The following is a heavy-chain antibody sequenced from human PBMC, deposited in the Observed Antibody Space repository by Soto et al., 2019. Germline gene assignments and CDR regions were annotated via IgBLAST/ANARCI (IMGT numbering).Heavy chain of an antibody. Sequence: ASVKVSCKASGGTFSRYAISWVRQAPGQGLEWMGWINPNTGATDFAQKFQGRVTMTRDTSISTAYMEVTRLRSDDTAIYYCARDALSSLEVELNSNKNTWFHSWGQGTLVTVSS. D-gene: IGHD1-26*01. CDR3: ARDALSSLEVELNSNKNTWFHS. V-gene: IGHV1-2*02. J-gene: IGHJ5*01. CDR2: INPNTGAT. CDR1: GGTFSRYA.